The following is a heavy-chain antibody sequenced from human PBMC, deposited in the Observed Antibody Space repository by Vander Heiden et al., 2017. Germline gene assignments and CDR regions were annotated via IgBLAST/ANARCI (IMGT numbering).Heavy chain of an antibody. CDR1: GFTFSGSA. J-gene: IGHJ4*02. V-gene: IGHV3-73*01. CDR3: TTPYYYDGSAYQRPIEY. CDR2: IRIKSNNYAT. Sequence: EVQLVESGGGLVQPGGSLKLSCAASGFTFSGSAMHWVRHASGKGLEWVGRIRIKSNNYATAYAASVKGRFTISRDDSKKTAYLQMNSLKTEDTAVYYCTTPYYYDGSAYQRPIEYWGQGTLVTVSS. D-gene: IGHD3-22*01.